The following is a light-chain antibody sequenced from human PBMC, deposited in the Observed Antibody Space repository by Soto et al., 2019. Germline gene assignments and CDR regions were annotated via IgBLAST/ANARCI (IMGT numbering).Light chain of an antibody. J-gene: IGKJ1*01. V-gene: IGKV3-20*01. CDR3: QQFSSTPSWT. CDR1: QSVSRSD. CDR2: GAS. Sequence: DIVLTQSPGTLSLSTGERATLSCRASQSVSRSDLAWYQQKPGQAPRLLIYGASSRATGIPDRFSGSGSGTDFTLTISRMEPEDFAVYYCQQFSSTPSWTFGQGTKVDIK.